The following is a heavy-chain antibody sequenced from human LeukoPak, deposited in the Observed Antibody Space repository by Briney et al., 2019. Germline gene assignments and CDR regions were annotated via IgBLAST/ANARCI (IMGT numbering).Heavy chain of an antibody. Sequence: GGSLRLSCAASGFTFSSYSMNWVRQAPGKGLEWVSYITSSSSTICYADSVKGRFTISRDNAKNSLYLQMNSLRAEDTAVYYCARAGGQTLDYWGQGTLVTVSP. V-gene: IGHV3-48*01. CDR3: ARAGGQTLDY. CDR2: ITSSSSTI. D-gene: IGHD3-16*01. J-gene: IGHJ4*02. CDR1: GFTFSSYS.